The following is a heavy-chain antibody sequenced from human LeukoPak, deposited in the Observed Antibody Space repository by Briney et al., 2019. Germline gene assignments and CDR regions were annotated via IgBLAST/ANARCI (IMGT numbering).Heavy chain of an antibody. Sequence: PGGSLRLSCAASGFTFDDYAMHWVRQAPGKGLEWVSGISWNSGSIGYADSVKGRFTISRDNAKNSLYLQMNSLRAEDTALYYCAKGQRGSRHNYYYGMDVWGQGTTVTVSS. J-gene: IGHJ6*02. CDR1: GFTFDDYA. CDR2: ISWNSGSI. V-gene: IGHV3-9*01. CDR3: AKGQRGSRHNYYYGMDV.